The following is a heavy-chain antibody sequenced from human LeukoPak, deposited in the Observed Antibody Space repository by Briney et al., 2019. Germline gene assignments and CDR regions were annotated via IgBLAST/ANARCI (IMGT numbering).Heavy chain of an antibody. V-gene: IGHV7-4-1*02. CDR2: INTNTGNP. CDR3: ASQYYDILTGYSSLDY. D-gene: IGHD3-9*01. J-gene: IGHJ4*02. Sequence: GASVKVSCKASGYTFTSYAMNWVRQAPGQGLEWMGWINTNTGNPTYAQGFTGRFVFSLDTSVSTAYLQISSLKAEDTAVYYCASQYYDILTGYSSLDYWGQGTLVTVSS. CDR1: GYTFTSYA.